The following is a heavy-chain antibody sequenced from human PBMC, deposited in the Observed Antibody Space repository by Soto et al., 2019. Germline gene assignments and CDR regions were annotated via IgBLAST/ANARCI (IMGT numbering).Heavy chain of an antibody. CDR1: GYTFTSYA. Sequence: QVQLVQSGAEVKKPGASVKVSCKASGYTFTSYAMHWVRQAPGQRLEWMGWLNAGNGNTKYSQKFQGRVTITRDTSASTAYMELSSLRSEDTAVYYCAREKRGIGYYYALHDYWGQGTLVTVSS. D-gene: IGHD3-10*01. CDR2: LNAGNGNT. J-gene: IGHJ4*02. V-gene: IGHV1-3*01. CDR3: AREKRGIGYYYALHDY.